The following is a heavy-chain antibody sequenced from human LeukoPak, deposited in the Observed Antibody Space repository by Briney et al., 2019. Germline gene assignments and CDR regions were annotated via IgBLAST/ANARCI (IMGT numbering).Heavy chain of an antibody. J-gene: IGHJ4*02. CDR1: GFTFSSYW. CDR3: AAAMDSSGYYYFDY. V-gene: IGHV3-74*01. Sequence: PGGSLRLSCAASGFTFSSYWMHWVRQAPGKGLVWVSRINSDGSSTSYADSVKGRFTISRDNAKNSLYLQMNSLRAEDTAVYYCAAAMDSSGYYYFDYWGQGTLVTVSS. CDR2: INSDGSST. D-gene: IGHD3-22*01.